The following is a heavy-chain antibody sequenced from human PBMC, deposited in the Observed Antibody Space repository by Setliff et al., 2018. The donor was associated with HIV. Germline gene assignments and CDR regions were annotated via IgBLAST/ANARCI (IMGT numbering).Heavy chain of an antibody. Sequence: SETLSLTCTVSGGSISSGSYYWSRIRQPAGKGLEWIGRIYTSGSTNYNPSLKSRVTISVDTSKNQFSLKLSSVTAADTAVYYCAGSWSGYPLSFGYWGQGTLVTVSS. CDR2: IYTSGST. J-gene: IGHJ4*02. CDR3: AGSWSGYPLSFGY. D-gene: IGHD3-3*01. CDR1: GGSISSGSYY. V-gene: IGHV4-61*02.